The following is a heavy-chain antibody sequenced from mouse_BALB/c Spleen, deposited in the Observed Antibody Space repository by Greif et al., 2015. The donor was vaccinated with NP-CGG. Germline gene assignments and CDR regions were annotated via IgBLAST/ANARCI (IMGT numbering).Heavy chain of an antibody. Sequence: EVQRVESGGGLVKPGGSLKLSCAASGFAFSSYDMSWVRQTPEKRLEWVAYISSGGGSTYYPDTVKGRFTISRDNAKNTLYLQMSSLKSEDTAMYYCARYDGYCYYAMDYWGQGTSVTVSS. J-gene: IGHJ4*01. CDR2: ISSGGGST. D-gene: IGHD2-3*01. CDR1: GFAFSSYD. CDR3: ARYDGYCYYAMDY. V-gene: IGHV5-12-1*01.